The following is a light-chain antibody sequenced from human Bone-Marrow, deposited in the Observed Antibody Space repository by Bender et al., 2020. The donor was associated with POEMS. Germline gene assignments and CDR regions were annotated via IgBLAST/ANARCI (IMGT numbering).Light chain of an antibody. CDR2: DVS. CDR1: RSDVGGYNF. Sequence: QSVLTQPPSVSGAPGQRVAISCTGSRSDVGGYNFVSWYQQHPGKAPKLMIYDVSSRPSGVPDRFSGSKSGSTASLTVSGLQAEDEADYYCSSYTGSNNHVVFGGGTKLTVL. J-gene: IGLJ2*01. CDR3: SSYTGSNNHVV. V-gene: IGLV2-8*01.